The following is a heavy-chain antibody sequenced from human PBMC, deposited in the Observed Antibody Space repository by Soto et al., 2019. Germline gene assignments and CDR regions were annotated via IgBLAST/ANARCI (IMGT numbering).Heavy chain of an antibody. CDR1: GGSITSRGYY. J-gene: IGHJ4*02. Sequence: PSETLSLTXTVSGGSITSRGYYWSWIRQLPGRGLEWIGYIYFSGTTYYNPSLRSRLSISVDTSKNQFSLKLSSVTAADTAMYYCTRVSSSSWYRGPFDYWGQGTLVTVSS. V-gene: IGHV4-31*02. CDR2: IYFSGTT. D-gene: IGHD6-13*01. CDR3: TRVSSSSWYRGPFDY.